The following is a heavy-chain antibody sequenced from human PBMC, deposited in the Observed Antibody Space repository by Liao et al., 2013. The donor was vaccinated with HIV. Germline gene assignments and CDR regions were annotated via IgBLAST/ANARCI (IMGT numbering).Heavy chain of an antibody. D-gene: IGHD1-26*01. J-gene: IGHJ3*02. Sequence: QVQLQESGPGLVQPSETLSLTCSVSGGSVSSYYWNWIRQPAGKGLEWLGRVYRSGSTNYNPSLKSRVALSIDTSKNQFSLKLRSVTAADTAVYYCARALYFPRGTGFGFDIWGQGTMVTVSS. CDR2: VYRSGST. CDR1: GGSVSSYY. CDR3: ARALYFPRGTGFGFDI. V-gene: IGHV4-4*07.